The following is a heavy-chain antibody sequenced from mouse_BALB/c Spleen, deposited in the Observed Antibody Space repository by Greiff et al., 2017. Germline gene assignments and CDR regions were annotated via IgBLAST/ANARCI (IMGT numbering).Heavy chain of an antibody. V-gene: IGHV5-4*02. CDR1: GFTFSDYY. CDR2: ISDGGSYT. Sequence: EVQLVESGGGLVKPGGSLKLSCAASGFTFSDYYMYWVRQTPEKRLEWVATISDGGSYTYYPDSVKGRFTISRDNAKNNLYLQMSSLRSEDTAMYYCARSRSYAMDYWGQGTSVTVSS. CDR3: ARSRSYAMDY. J-gene: IGHJ4*01.